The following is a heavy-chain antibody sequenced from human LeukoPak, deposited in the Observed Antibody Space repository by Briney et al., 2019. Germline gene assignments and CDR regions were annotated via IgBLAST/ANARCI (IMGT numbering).Heavy chain of an antibody. Sequence: APETLSLTCSVSGVSISSGYYYWNWIRQPAGKGLEWIGRIYPASGSSSYNPSLQSRATILEDRSSNQFSLKLSAVTASDTALYYCARETAVHGGIEFWGQGIQVIVSS. V-gene: IGHV4-61*02. CDR3: ARETAVHGGIEF. J-gene: IGHJ4*02. D-gene: IGHD3-10*01. CDR2: IYPASGSS. CDR1: GVSISSGYYY.